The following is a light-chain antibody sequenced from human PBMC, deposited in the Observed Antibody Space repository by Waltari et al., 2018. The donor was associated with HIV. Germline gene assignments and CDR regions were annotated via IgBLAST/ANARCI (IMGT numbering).Light chain of an antibody. CDR1: TSDVGGFDS. CDR2: EVT. CDR3: TSYTSSSTLGV. Sequence: QSALTQPASVSGSPGQSVTISCTGTTSDVGGFDSVCWYQHHPGKAPKLIIYEVTNRPSGVSTRFSGSKSGNTASLTISGLQAEDEADYFCTSYTSSSTLGVFGGGTRLTVL. V-gene: IGLV2-14*01. J-gene: IGLJ2*01.